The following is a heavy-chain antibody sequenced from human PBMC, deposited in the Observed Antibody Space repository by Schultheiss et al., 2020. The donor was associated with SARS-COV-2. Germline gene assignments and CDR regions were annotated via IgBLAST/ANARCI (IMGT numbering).Heavy chain of an antibody. CDR1: GGSISSSNW. J-gene: IGHJ6*02. V-gene: IGHV4-4*02. Sequence: SETLSLTCAVSGGSISSSNWWSWVRQPPGKGLEWIGSIYYSGSTYYNPSLKSRVTISVDTSKNQFSLKLSSVTAADTAVYYCARGPASYDTTDGYYYYGMDVWGQGTTVTVSS. CDR2: IYYSGST. CDR3: ARGPASYDTTDGYYYYGMDV. D-gene: IGHD3-9*01.